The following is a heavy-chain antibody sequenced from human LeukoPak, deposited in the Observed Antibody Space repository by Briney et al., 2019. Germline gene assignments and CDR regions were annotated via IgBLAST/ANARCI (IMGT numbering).Heavy chain of an antibody. CDR2: INPSSGGT. Sequence: ASVKVSCKASGYTFTGYYMHWVRQAPGQGLEWMGWINPSSGGTNYAQKFQGRVTMTRDTSISTAYMELSRLRSDDTAVYYCARVSGITDYWGQGTLVTVSS. CDR1: GYTFTGYY. V-gene: IGHV1-2*02. CDR3: ARVSGITDY. J-gene: IGHJ4*02. D-gene: IGHD1-20*01.